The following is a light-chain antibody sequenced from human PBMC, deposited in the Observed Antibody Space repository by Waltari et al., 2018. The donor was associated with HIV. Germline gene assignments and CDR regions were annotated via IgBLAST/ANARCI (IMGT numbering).Light chain of an antibody. Sequence: EIVLTQSPGTLSLSPGARGHLSCRASESVSSSNFLAWYQQKPGQAPRLLIYAASSRATGIPDRFSGSGSGTDFTLTISRLEPEDFAVYYCQQYGSSPLTFGGGTKVEIK. CDR2: AAS. J-gene: IGKJ4*01. CDR1: ESVSSSN. CDR3: QQYGSSPLT. V-gene: IGKV3-20*01.